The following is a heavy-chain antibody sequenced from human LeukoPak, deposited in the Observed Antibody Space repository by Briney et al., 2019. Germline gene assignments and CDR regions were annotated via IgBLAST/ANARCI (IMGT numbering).Heavy chain of an antibody. CDR1: GFTFSDYY. V-gene: IGHV3-11*01. CDR2: ISSSGSTI. Sequence: GGSLRLSCAASGFTFSDYYMSWIRQAPGKGLEWASYISSSGSTIYYADSVKGRFTISRDNAKNSLYLQMNSLRAEDTAIYYCAKLLRGVVVPYFDYWGQGTLVTVSS. CDR3: AKLLRGVVVPYFDY. D-gene: IGHD3-10*01. J-gene: IGHJ4*02.